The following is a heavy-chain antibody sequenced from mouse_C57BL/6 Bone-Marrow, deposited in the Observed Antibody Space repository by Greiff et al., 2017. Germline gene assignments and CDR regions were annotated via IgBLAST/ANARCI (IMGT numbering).Heavy chain of an antibody. CDR3: AREDYYGSSSAWFAY. D-gene: IGHD1-1*01. CDR1: GYTFTSYW. V-gene: IGHV1-50*01. Sequence: QVQLQQPGAELVKPGASVKLSCKASGYTFTSYWMQWVKQRPGQGLEWIGEIDPSDSYTNSNQKFKGKATLTVDTSSSTAYMQLSSLTSEYSAVYYCAREDYYGSSSAWFAYWGQGTLVTVSA. CDR2: IDPSDSYT. J-gene: IGHJ3*01.